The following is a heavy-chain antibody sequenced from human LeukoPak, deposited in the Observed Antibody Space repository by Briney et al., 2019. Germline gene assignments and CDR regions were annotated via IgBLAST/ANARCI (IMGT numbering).Heavy chain of an antibody. V-gene: IGHV1-2*02. CDR3: ARHPDITIIRGADFDN. Sequence: ASVKVSCKASGYTFTGYYMHWVRQAPGQGLEWMGWINPNSGGTNYAQKFQGRVTMTTDTSTRIAYMELRSLRSDDTAVYYCARHPDITIIRGADFDNWGQGTLVTVSS. J-gene: IGHJ4*02. CDR2: INPNSGGT. CDR1: GYTFTGYY. D-gene: IGHD3-10*01.